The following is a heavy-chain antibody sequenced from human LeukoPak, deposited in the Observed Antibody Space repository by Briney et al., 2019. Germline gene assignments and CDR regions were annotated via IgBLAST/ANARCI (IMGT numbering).Heavy chain of an antibody. J-gene: IGHJ4*02. CDR2: IYYTGST. CDR1: GGSISEYY. Sequence: SETLSLTCTVSGGSISEYYWYWIRQPPGKGLEWIGYIYYTGSTKYHPSLKSRLTISVDTSKNQFSLRLTSVTAADTTVYYCARGGNFYRGHYFDYWGQGALVTVSS. V-gene: IGHV4-59*01. CDR3: ARGGNFYRGHYFDY. D-gene: IGHD1-26*01.